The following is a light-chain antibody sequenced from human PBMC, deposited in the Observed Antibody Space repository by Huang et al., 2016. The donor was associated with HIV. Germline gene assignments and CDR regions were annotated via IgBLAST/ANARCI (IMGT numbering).Light chain of an antibody. Sequence: DIVMTQSPDSLAVSLGETATLTCRSSQSLLSSSTNKNYLAWLQQKPGRPPKLLMFWASKREAGVPDRFSGSGSGAHFTLSRSNVKTEDLAVYYCQQYYKSPQTFGSGTRLGI. V-gene: IGKV4-1*01. CDR1: QSLLSSSTNKNY. CDR3: QQYYKSPQT. CDR2: WAS. J-gene: IGKJ1*01.